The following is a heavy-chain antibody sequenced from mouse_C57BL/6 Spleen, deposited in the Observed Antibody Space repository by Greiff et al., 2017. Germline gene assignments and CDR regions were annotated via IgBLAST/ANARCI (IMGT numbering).Heavy chain of an antibody. CDR1: GSTFSSYA. CDR3: ARGQSTRWGGACFAY. J-gene: IGHJ3*01. V-gene: IGHV5-4*01. D-gene: IGHD4-1*01. CDR2: ISAGGSYT. Sequence: EVQVEESGGAFVKPGASLKLSCAASGSTFSSYAMPWVRQTPEKRLEWVATISAGGSYTYYPDNVKGRFTISRDNANNNLYLQMSHLKSEDTAVYCCARGQSTRWGGACFAYWGQGTLVTVSA.